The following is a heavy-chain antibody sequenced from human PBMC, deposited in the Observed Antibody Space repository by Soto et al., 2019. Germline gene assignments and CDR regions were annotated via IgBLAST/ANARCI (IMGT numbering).Heavy chain of an antibody. J-gene: IGHJ4*02. CDR2: IIPLFGAP. V-gene: IGHV1-69*01. CDR3: AKARGESPMVQDDFFDY. D-gene: IGHD1-1*01. Sequence: QVQLGQSGAEVRKPGSSVKVSCKASGGSFNNDAISWVRQVLGQRLEWMGGIIPLFGAPNYAPDFQGRVSITADESTTTVYMELSSLTSEDTAMYFCAKARGESPMVQDDFFDYWGQGTLVSVAS. CDR1: GGSFNNDA.